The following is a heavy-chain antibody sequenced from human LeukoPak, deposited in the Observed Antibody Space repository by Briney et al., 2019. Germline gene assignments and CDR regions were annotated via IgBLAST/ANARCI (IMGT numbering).Heavy chain of an antibody. CDR1: GFTFSSYW. V-gene: IGHV3-7*03. Sequence: GGSLRLSCAASGFTFSSYWMSWVRQTPGKELEWVANIKPDGTDQYYVDSVKGRFTISRDNAKNSLYLQLNSLRADDTAVYYCARGGASSLPFDCWGQGTLVTVSS. CDR3: ARGGASSLPFDC. CDR2: IKPDGTDQ. J-gene: IGHJ4*02. D-gene: IGHD2-2*01.